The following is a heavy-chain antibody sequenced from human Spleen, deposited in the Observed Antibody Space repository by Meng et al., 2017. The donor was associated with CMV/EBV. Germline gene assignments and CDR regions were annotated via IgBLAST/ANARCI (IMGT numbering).Heavy chain of an antibody. CDR1: GFTFSNYA. J-gene: IGHJ6*02. D-gene: IGHD6-13*01. V-gene: IGHV3-30*04. CDR2: ISYDGNNK. CDR3: ARGGNRIAAAGTNTGHYYYYGMDV. Sequence: GESLKISCAASGFTFSNYAMHWVRQAPGKGLDWVAVISYDGNNKYYAESVKGRFTISRDNSENTVFMQMNSLRAEDTAVYYCARGGNRIAAAGTNTGHYYYYGMDVWGQGTTVTVSS.